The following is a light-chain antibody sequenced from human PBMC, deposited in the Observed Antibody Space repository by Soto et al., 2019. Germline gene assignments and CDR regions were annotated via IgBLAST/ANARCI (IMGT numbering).Light chain of an antibody. CDR1: QSVSTD. CDR3: QQRSHWPPLT. V-gene: IGKV3-11*01. CDR2: DAS. Sequence: EIVLTQSPATLSMSPGERATLSCRASQSVSTDLAWYQQKPGQAPRLLIFDASNRASGIPSRFSGSGSGTNFALTISRLEPEDFAVYFCQQRSHWPPLTFGGGTKVEIK. J-gene: IGKJ4*01.